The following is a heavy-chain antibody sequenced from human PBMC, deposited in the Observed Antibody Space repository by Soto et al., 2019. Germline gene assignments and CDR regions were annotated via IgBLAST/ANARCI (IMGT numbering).Heavy chain of an antibody. CDR2: IYYSGST. CDR3: ARVAAADHGDWFDP. D-gene: IGHD6-13*01. Sequence: SETLSLTCTVSGGSISSYYWSWIRQPPGKGLEWIGYIYYSGSTNYNPSLKSRVTISVDTSKNQFSLKLSSVTAADTAVYYCARVAAADHGDWFDPWGQGTLVTVSS. CDR1: GGSISSYY. J-gene: IGHJ5*02. V-gene: IGHV4-59*01.